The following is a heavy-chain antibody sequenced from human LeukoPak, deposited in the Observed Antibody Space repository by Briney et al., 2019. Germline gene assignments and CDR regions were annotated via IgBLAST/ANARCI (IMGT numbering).Heavy chain of an antibody. CDR3: ARGGSGWPSSYFDY. Sequence: ASVKVSCKASGYTFTTYGISWVRQAPGQGLEWMGWISTYNGNTNCAQKLQGRVTMTTDTSTSTAYMELRSLRSDDTAVYYCARGGSGWPSSYFDYWGQGTLVTVSS. D-gene: IGHD6-19*01. CDR1: GYTFTTYG. CDR2: ISTYNGNT. V-gene: IGHV1-18*01. J-gene: IGHJ4*02.